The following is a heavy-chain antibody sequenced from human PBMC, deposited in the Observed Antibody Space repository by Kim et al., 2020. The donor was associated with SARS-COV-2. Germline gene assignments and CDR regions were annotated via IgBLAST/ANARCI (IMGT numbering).Heavy chain of an antibody. J-gene: IGHJ2*01. Sequence: SVKVSCKASGGTFSSYAISWVRQAPGQRLEWMGGIIPIFGTANYAQKFQGRVTITADESTSTAYMELSSLRSEDTAVYYCARHDMTTVTTDWYFDLWGRGTLVTVSS. CDR3: ARHDMTTVTTDWYFDL. D-gene: IGHD4-17*01. V-gene: IGHV1-69*13. CDR2: IIPIFGTA. CDR1: GGTFSSYA.